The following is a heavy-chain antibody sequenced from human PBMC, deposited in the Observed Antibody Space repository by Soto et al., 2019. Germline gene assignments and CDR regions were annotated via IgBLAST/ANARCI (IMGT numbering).Heavy chain of an antibody. Sequence: QVQLVESGGGLVKPGGSLRLSCAASGFTFSDYYMSWIRQAPGKVLEWVSYISSSGSTIYYADSVKGRFTISRDNATNSLYRQMNSLRAEDTAVYYCARDQESSGWYHWFDPWGQGTLVTVSS. CDR1: GFTFSDYY. CDR2: ISSSGSTI. D-gene: IGHD6-19*01. V-gene: IGHV3-11*01. CDR3: ARDQESSGWYHWFDP. J-gene: IGHJ5*02.